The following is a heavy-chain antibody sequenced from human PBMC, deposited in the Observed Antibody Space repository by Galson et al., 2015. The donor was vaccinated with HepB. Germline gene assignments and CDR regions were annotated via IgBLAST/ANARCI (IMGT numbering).Heavy chain of an antibody. Sequence: CTVSGGSITSSNYYWNWIRQPAGTELQWIGRIYAGGATNYNPSFKSQLTMSADTSKNQLSLKLTSVTAADTAVYYCARAVYTVVVTTAVSDYYMDVWGKGTAVTVSS. J-gene: IGHJ6*03. CDR3: ARAVYTVVVTTAVSDYYMDV. CDR2: IYAGGAT. CDR1: GGSITSSNYY. V-gene: IGHV4-61*02. D-gene: IGHD2-2*01.